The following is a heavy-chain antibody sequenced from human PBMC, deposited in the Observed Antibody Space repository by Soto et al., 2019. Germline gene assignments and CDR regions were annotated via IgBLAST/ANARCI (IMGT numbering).Heavy chain of an antibody. V-gene: IGHV3-23*01. D-gene: IGHD2-15*01. CDR1: GFTFSSYA. J-gene: IGHJ4*02. Sequence: EVQLLESGGGSVQPGGSLRLSCAASGFTFSSYAMSWVRQAPGKGLEWVSTISGGGVTTYYADSVKGRFTISRDSSKNTLYLQMNSLRAEDTAVYYCAKRGYCSGGTCSTPDYWGQGTLVTVSS. CDR3: AKRGYCSGGTCSTPDY. CDR2: ISGGGVTT.